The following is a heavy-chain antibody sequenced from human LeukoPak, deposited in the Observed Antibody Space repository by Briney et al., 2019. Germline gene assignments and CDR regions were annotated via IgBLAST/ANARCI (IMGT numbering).Heavy chain of an antibody. J-gene: IGHJ4*02. V-gene: IGHV4-34*01. CDR3: ARGGVYYDSSGYRLDY. Sequence: PLETLSLTCAVYGGSFSGYYWSWIRQPPGKGLEWIGEINHSGSTNYNPSLKSRVTISVDTSKNQFSLKLSSVTAADTAVYYCARGGVYYDSSGYRLDYWGQGTLVTVSS. CDR2: INHSGST. D-gene: IGHD3-22*01. CDR1: GGSFSGYY.